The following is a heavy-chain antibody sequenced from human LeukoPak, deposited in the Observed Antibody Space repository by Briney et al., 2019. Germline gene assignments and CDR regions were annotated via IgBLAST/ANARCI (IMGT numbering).Heavy chain of an antibody. D-gene: IGHD3-3*01. Sequence: SETLSLTCTVSGGSISSSSYYWGWIRQPPGKGLESLGSIYYSGSTYYNPSLKSRVTISVDTSKNQFSLKLSSVTAADTAVYYCARLGPYYDFWSGYLPVDYWGQGTLVTVSS. CDR2: IYYSGST. V-gene: IGHV4-39*01. J-gene: IGHJ4*02. CDR1: GGSISSSSYY. CDR3: ARLGPYYDFWSGYLPVDY.